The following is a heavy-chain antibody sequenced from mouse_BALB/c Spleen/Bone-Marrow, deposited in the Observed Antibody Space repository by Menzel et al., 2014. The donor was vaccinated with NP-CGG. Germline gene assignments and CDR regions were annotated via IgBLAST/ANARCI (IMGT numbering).Heavy chain of an antibody. CDR3: ARGDYCYGCGRAGFAY. J-gene: IGHJ3*01. Sequence: VQLQQSGPELVKRGASVKRSCKASGYTFTSYFIHWVKQRPGQGLEWIGWIYPGDGSTKYNEKFKGKTTLTADKSSSTAYMLLGSLTSKDSAINFCARGDYCYGCGRAGFAYWGQGTLVTVSA. D-gene: IGHD1-1*02. CDR2: IYPGDGST. V-gene: IGHV1S56*01. CDR1: GYTFTSYF.